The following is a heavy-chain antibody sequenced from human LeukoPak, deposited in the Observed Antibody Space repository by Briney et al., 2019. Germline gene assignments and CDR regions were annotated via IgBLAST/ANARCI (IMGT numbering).Heavy chain of an antibody. CDR1: GGSIGTFY. V-gene: IGHV4-59*08. CDR3: ARRASTFSYSMDV. D-gene: IGHD2/OR15-2a*01. J-gene: IGHJ6*02. Sequence: SETLSLTCAVSGGSIGTFYWTWIRQPPGKGLEWIGYIQNSALYRATIKSSPSLQSRVSLSIDTSKKQVSLTVNSVTAADTALYYCARRASTFSYSMDVWGPGTAVTVSS. CDR2: IQNSALYRATI.